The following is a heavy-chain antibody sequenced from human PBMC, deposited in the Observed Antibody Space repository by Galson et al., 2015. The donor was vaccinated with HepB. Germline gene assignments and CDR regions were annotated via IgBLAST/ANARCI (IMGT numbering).Heavy chain of an antibody. CDR2: MTSDMKTI. CDR1: GFTFSNYA. CDR3: ARSTRGAFDF. V-gene: IGHV3-48*02. D-gene: IGHD3-10*01. Sequence: SLRLSCAASGFTFSNYAMTWVRQAPGEGLEWVSYMTSDMKTIYYADSVKGRFTISRDNDKNSLFLQMNSLRDEDTAVYYCARSTRGAFDFWGQGTMVTVSS. J-gene: IGHJ3*01.